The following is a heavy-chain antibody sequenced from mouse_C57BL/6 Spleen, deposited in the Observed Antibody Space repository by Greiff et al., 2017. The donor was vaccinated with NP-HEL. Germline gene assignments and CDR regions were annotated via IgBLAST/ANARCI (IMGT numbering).Heavy chain of an antibody. CDR2: IWSGGST. D-gene: IGHD1-1*01. V-gene: IGHV2-2*01. J-gene: IGHJ1*03. CDR3: ARNPGSSPHWYFDV. CDR1: GFSLTSYG. Sequence: VQLQESGPGLVQPSQSLSITCTVSGFSLTSYGVHWVRQSPGKGLEWLGVIWSGGSTDYNAAFISRLSISKDNSKSQVFFKMNSLQADDTAIYYCARNPGSSPHWYFDVWGTGTTVTVSS.